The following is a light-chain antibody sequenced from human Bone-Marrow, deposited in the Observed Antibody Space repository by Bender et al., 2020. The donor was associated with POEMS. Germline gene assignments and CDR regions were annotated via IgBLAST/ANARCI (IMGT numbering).Light chain of an antibody. CDR1: SRDVGSFSL. Sequence: QPALTQPPSASGSPGQSVAISCTGTSRDVGSFSLVSWYQQHPGKAPKLIIYDVTQRPSGVSDRFSGSKSGNTASLTISGLQAEDEADYYCCSYAGSRYVFGSGTKVTVL. J-gene: IGLJ1*01. V-gene: IGLV2-23*02. CDR2: DVT. CDR3: CSYAGSRYV.